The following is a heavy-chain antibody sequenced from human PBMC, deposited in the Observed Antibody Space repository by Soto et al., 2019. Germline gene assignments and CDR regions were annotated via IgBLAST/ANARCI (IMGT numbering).Heavy chain of an antibody. D-gene: IGHD6-19*01. CDR3: AIAVAGYNGFDP. CDR1: GYPFTSYA. V-gene: IGHV1-3*01. J-gene: IGHJ5*02. Sequence: SSLKVSCKSSGYPFTSYAIHWVRQAPGQRLEWMGWINAGNGNTKYSQKFQGRVTITRDTSASTVYMELSSLRSEDTAVYYCAIAVAGYNGFDPWGQGTLVTVSS. CDR2: INAGNGNT.